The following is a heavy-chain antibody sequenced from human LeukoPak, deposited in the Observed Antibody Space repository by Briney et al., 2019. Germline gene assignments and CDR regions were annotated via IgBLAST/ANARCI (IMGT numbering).Heavy chain of an antibody. V-gene: IGHV3-23*01. CDR1: GFTFSSYG. Sequence: GGSLRLSCAASGFTFSSYGMSWVRQAPGEGLGWVSAISGSGGSTYYADSVKGRFTISRDNSKNTLYLQMNSLRAEDTAVYYCAKVSSRSIFGVVMGPSYYYMDVWGKGTTVTVSS. D-gene: IGHD3-3*01. J-gene: IGHJ6*03. CDR3: AKVSSRSIFGVVMGPSYYYMDV. CDR2: ISGSGGST.